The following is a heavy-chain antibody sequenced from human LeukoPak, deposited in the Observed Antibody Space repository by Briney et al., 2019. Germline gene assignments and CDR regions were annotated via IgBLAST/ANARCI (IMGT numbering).Heavy chain of an antibody. CDR1: EFTFSSYA. J-gene: IGHJ4*02. CDR2: ISSSGSST. D-gene: IGHD3-3*01. V-gene: IGHV3-23*01. CDR3: TKYYDFWSGHYTYDY. Sequence: GGSLRLSCAASEFTFSSYAMSWVRQAPGKGLEWVSVISSSGSSTYYADSAKGRFTISRDNSKNTLYLQMNSLRAEDTAVYYCTKYYDFWSGHYTYDYWGQGTLVTVSS.